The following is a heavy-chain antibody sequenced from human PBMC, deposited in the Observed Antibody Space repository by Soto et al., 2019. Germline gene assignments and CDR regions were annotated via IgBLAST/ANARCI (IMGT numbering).Heavy chain of an antibody. Sequence: XGTLSLTCTVSGGCFSSGSYYGSWIRQPPGKGLEWIGYIYYSGSTNYNPSLKSRVTISVDTSKNQFSLKLSSVTAADTAVYYCARASMVRGVTDYYYYYGMDVWGQGTTVTVSS. CDR1: GGCFSSGSYY. CDR2: IYYSGST. D-gene: IGHD3-10*01. J-gene: IGHJ6*02. CDR3: ARASMVRGVTDYYYYYGMDV. V-gene: IGHV4-61*01.